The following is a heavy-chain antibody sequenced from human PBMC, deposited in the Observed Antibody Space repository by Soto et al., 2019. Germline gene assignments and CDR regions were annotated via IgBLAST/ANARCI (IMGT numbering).Heavy chain of an antibody. D-gene: IGHD3-10*01. J-gene: IGHJ4*02. Sequence: SETLSLTCTVSGGSISSYYWSWIRQPPGKGLEWIGYIYYSGSTNYNPSLKSRVTISVDTSKNQFSLKLSSVTAADTAVYYCARTREYWYYFDYWGQGTLVTVSS. CDR3: ARTREYWYYFDY. CDR1: GGSISSYY. CDR2: IYYSGST. V-gene: IGHV4-59*01.